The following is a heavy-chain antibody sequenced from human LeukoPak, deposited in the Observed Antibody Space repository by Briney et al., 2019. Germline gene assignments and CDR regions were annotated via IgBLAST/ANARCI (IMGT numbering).Heavy chain of an antibody. Sequence: PGGSLRLSCAASGFTFSNAWMSWVRQAPGKGLEWVSTISSSGGSTYYADSVKGRFTISRDHSKNTLYLQMNSLRAEDTALYYCAKDGMYSSSSSYYFDYWGQGTLVTVSS. V-gene: IGHV3-23*01. CDR3: AKDGMYSSSSSYYFDY. D-gene: IGHD6-6*01. CDR1: GFTFSNAW. CDR2: ISSSGGST. J-gene: IGHJ4*02.